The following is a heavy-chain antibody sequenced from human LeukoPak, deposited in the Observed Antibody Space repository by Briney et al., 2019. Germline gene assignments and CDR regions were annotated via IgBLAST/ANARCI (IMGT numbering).Heavy chain of an antibody. CDR1: GYTLTELS. V-gene: IGHV1-24*01. CDR3: ATGPDFWSGYPDWYYFDY. CDR2: FDPEDGET. D-gene: IGHD3-3*01. Sequence: ASVKVSCKVSGYTLTELSMHWVRQAPGKGLEWMGGFDPEDGETIYAQKFQGRVTMTEDTSTDTAYMELSSLRSEDTAVYYCATGPDFWSGYPDWYYFDYWGQGTLVTVSS. J-gene: IGHJ4*02.